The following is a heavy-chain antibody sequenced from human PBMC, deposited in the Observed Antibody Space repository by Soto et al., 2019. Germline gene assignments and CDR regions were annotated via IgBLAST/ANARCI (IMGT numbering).Heavy chain of an antibody. J-gene: IGHJ3*02. CDR1: GFTFSNAW. CDR3: TTGRRYYDSSGYSLAFDI. D-gene: IGHD3-22*01. Sequence: GGSLRLSCAASGFTFSNAWMNWVRQAPGKGLEWVGRIKSKTDGGTTDYAAPVKGRFTISRDDSKNTLYLQMNSLKTEDTAVYYCTTGRRYYDSSGYSLAFDIWGQGTMVTVSS. V-gene: IGHV3-15*07. CDR2: IKSKTDGGTT.